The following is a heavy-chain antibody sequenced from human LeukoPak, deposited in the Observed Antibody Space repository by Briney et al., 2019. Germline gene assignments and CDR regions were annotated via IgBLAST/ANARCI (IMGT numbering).Heavy chain of an antibody. J-gene: IGHJ4*02. Sequence: ESGPALVKPTQTLTLTCTFSGFSLSTSGMCVSWIRQPPGKALEWLARIDWDDDKYYSTSLKTRLTISKDTSKNQVVLTMTNMDPVDTATYYCARFTLGATHYHFDYWGQGTLVTVSS. CDR2: IDWDDDK. CDR3: ARFTLGATHYHFDY. D-gene: IGHD1-26*01. CDR1: GFSLSTSGMC. V-gene: IGHV2-70*11.